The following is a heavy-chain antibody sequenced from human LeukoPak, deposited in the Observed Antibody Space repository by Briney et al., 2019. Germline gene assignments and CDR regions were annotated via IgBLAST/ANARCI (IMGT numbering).Heavy chain of an antibody. CDR3: ARHVVGNYDLLSFDY. CDR1: SGSISSSSYY. CDR2: MFFTGNA. V-gene: IGHV4-39*01. J-gene: IGHJ4*02. Sequence: SETLSLTCSVSSGSISSSSYYWGWVRQPPGKGLEWIGSMFFTGNAYYNPSLKSRVTISVDTSENLFSLKLSSMTAADTAVYYCARHVVGNYDLLSFDYWGQGTLVTVSS. D-gene: IGHD1-7*01.